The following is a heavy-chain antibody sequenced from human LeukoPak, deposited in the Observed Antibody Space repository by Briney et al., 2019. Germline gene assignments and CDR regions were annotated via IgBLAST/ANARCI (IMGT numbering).Heavy chain of an antibody. CDR2: ISSSSSYI. J-gene: IGHJ3*02. Sequence: GGSLRLSCAASGFTFSSYSMNWVRQAPGKGLEWVSSISSSSSYIYYADSVKGRFTISRDNAKNSLYLQMNSLRAEDTAVYYCAKDPYYYDSSGYAFDIWGQGTMVTVSS. D-gene: IGHD3-22*01. CDR1: GFTFSSYS. V-gene: IGHV3-21*04. CDR3: AKDPYYYDSSGYAFDI.